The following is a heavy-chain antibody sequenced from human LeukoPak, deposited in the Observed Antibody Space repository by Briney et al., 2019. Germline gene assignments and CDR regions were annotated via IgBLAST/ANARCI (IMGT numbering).Heavy chain of an antibody. CDR2: IKLDGSET. J-gene: IGHJ4*02. CDR3: ARDRYYYDSSGYYHYFDY. V-gene: IGHV3-7*01. CDR1: GFTFSTYW. D-gene: IGHD3-22*01. Sequence: GGSLRLSCAASGFTFSTYWMTWVRQGPGKRLERVANIKLDGSETYYVGSVRGRFTISRDNAKNSLYLQMNSLRAEDTAVYYCARDRYYYDSSGYYHYFDYWGQGTLVTVSS.